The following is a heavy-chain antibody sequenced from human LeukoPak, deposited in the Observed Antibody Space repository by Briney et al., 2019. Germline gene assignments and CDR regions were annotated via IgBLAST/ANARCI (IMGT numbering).Heavy chain of an antibody. CDR1: VYTFTSYG. Sequence: ASVSVSCKASVYTFTSYGISWVRQAPRQGLEWMGWVSAYNGNTNYAQKLQGRVTMTTDTSTSTASMELRSLRSDDTAVYYCARDPLYYYGSGSPNWFDPWGQGTLVTVSS. J-gene: IGHJ5*02. CDR2: VSAYNGNT. D-gene: IGHD3-10*01. CDR3: ARDPLYYYGSGSPNWFDP. V-gene: IGHV1-18*01.